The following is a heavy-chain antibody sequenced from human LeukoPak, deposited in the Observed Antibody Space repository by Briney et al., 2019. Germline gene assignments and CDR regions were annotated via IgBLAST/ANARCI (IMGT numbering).Heavy chain of an antibody. CDR3: ARDNNWNDAPSFDY. Sequence: ASVKVSCKASGYTFTGYYMHGVRQAPGQGLEWMGWINPNSGGTNYAQKFQGRVTMTRVTSISTAYMELSRLRSDDTAVYYCARDNNWNDAPSFDYWGQGTLVTVSS. CDR1: GYTFTGYY. J-gene: IGHJ4*02. V-gene: IGHV1-2*02. CDR2: INPNSGGT. D-gene: IGHD1-1*01.